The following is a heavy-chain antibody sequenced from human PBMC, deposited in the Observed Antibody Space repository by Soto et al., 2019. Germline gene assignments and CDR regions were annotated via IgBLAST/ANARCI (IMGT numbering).Heavy chain of an antibody. Sequence: PSQSLSITCAISGDSVSSNNEAWNWIRQSPSRGLEWVGRTYYRYKWHTDFAVSVKGRLTITPDTSENQFSLQLTSVTPEDTAVYYCARGRHTSYFDPWGQGILVTVSS. CDR1: GDSVSSNNEA. D-gene: IGHD3-16*01. J-gene: IGHJ5*02. CDR3: ARGRHTSYFDP. CDR2: TYYRYKWHT. V-gene: IGHV6-1*01.